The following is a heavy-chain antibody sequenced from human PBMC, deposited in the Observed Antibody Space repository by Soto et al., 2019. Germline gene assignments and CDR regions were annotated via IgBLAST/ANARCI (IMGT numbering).Heavy chain of an antibody. V-gene: IGHV1-69*12. CDR1: GGTFSSYA. Sequence: VQLVQSGAEVKKPGSSVKVSCKASGGTFSSYAISWVRQAPGKGLEGMGGIIPSFGTANYAQKFQGRVTITADESTSTAYRELSSLRSEDTAVYSCARDRGARSGAVDSWGQGTMVTVSS. J-gene: IGHJ3*02. CDR2: IIPSFGTA. D-gene: IGHD3-10*01. CDR3: ARDRGARSGAVDS.